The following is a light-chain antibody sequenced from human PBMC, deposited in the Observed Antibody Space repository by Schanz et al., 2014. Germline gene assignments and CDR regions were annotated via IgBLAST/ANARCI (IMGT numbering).Light chain of an antibody. J-gene: IGKJ1*01. CDR3: QQGNNFPRT. CDR1: QSIRSW. V-gene: IGKV1-12*01. CDR2: AAS. Sequence: DIQMTQSPSTLSAYVGDRVTITCRASQSIRSWLAWYQQKPGKAPKLLIYAASSLQSGVPSRFSGSGFGTDFTLTITSLQPEDFATYYCQQGNNFPRTFGQGTKVEI.